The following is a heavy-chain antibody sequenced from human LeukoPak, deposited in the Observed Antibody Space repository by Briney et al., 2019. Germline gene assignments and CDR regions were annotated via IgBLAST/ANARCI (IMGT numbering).Heavy chain of an antibody. J-gene: IGHJ4*02. CDR2: ISWDGSST. Sequence: GGSLRLSCAASGSTFDDYTMHWVRQAPGKGLEWVSLISWDGSSTYYADSVKGRFTISRGNSKNSLYLQMNSLRTEDTALYYCAKGDYYDSSGYYPDYWGQGTLVTVSS. D-gene: IGHD3-22*01. V-gene: IGHV3-43*01. CDR3: AKGDYYDSSGYYPDY. CDR1: GSTFDDYT.